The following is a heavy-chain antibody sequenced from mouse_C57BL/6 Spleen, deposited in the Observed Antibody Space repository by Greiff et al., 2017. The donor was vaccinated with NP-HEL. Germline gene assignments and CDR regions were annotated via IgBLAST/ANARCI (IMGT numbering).Heavy chain of an antibody. Sequence: VQLQQPGAELVRPGSSVKLSCKASGYTFTSYWMDWVKQRPGQGLEWIGNIYPSDSETPYNQKFKDKATLTVDKSSSTAYMQLSSLTSEDSAVYYCARGRNWDCYFDVWGTGTTVTVSS. CDR2: IYPSDSET. CDR3: ARGRNWDCYFDV. CDR1: GYTFTSYW. J-gene: IGHJ1*03. V-gene: IGHV1-61*01. D-gene: IGHD4-1*01.